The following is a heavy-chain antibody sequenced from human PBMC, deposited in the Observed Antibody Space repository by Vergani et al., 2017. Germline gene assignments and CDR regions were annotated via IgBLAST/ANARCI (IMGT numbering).Heavy chain of an antibody. CDR1: GSTVSGNY. V-gene: IGHV3-66*02. CDR2: IDSGDET. D-gene: IGHD3-10*01. CDR3: ARGNYYGSGTYVDP. Sequence: ELQLVESGGGLVQPGGSLRLSCPASGSTVSGNYMTWVRQAPGKGLEWVSHIDSGDETYYTDSVKGRVTIRRDTSKNTLHLQINNLKIEDTAVYYCARGNYYGSGTYVDPWGQGTLVTVSS. J-gene: IGHJ5*02.